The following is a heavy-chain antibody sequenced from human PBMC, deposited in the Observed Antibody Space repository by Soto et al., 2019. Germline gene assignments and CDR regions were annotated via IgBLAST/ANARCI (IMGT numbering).Heavy chain of an antibody. Sequence: QVQLVQSGAEVKKPGSSVKVSCKASGGTFSSYAISWVRQAPGQGLEWMGGIIPIFGTANYAQKFQGRVTITADESTSTAYMELSSLRSEDTAVYYCARVLFDRYCSSTSCPFHFDYWGQGTLVTVSS. V-gene: IGHV1-69*01. D-gene: IGHD2-2*01. CDR1: GGTFSSYA. CDR3: ARVLFDRYCSSTSCPFHFDY. J-gene: IGHJ4*02. CDR2: IIPIFGTA.